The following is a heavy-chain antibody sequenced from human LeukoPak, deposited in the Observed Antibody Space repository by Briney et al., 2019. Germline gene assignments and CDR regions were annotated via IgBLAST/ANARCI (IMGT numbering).Heavy chain of an antibody. D-gene: IGHD6-19*01. CDR3: VRESTIGVAGSDAFDM. CDR2: VNPNNGNT. Sequence: ASVKVSCKASGYIFTSYDINWVRQATGQGLEWMGWVNPNNGNTGFAQKFQGRVTMSRDTSISTAYMELRSLRSEDTAVYYCVRESTIGVAGSDAFDMWGQGTQVIVSS. V-gene: IGHV1-8*02. CDR1: GYIFTSYD. J-gene: IGHJ3*02.